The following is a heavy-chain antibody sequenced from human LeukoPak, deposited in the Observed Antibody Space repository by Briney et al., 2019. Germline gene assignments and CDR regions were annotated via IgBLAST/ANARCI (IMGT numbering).Heavy chain of an antibody. CDR1: GYTLTELP. CDR3: ALYYGDSAKGYYFDY. CDR2: FDPEDGEI. J-gene: IGHJ4*02. V-gene: IGHV1-24*01. Sequence: GASVMVSCKVSGYTLTELPIHWVRQAPGKGLEWMGGFDPEDGEIIYAQNFQGRVTMTEDTSTDTAYMELSSLRYEDTAVYYCALYYGDSAKGYYFDYWGQGTLVTVSS. D-gene: IGHD4-17*01.